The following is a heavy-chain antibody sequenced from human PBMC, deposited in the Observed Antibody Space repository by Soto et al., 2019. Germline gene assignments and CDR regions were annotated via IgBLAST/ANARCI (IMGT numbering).Heavy chain of an antibody. Sequence: SVKVSCKASGGTFSSYAISWVRQAPGQGLEWMGGIIPIFGTANYAQKFQGRVTITADESTSTAYMELNSLRAEDTAVCYCARPQYSSSDFDYWGQGTLVTVSS. CDR1: GGTFSSYA. CDR3: ARPQYSSSDFDY. D-gene: IGHD6-6*01. J-gene: IGHJ4*02. V-gene: IGHV1-69*13. CDR2: IIPIFGTA.